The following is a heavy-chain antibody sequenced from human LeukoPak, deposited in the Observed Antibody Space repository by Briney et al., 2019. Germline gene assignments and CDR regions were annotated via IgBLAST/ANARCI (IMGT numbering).Heavy chain of an antibody. CDR2: IWYDGSYE. Sequence: GRSLRLSCAASGFTFSSYGMHWVRQAPGKGLEWVAVIWYDGSYEYYADSVKGRLAISRDNDKNTVNLQMNSLRVEDSAVYYCARDGSGLAVRGWFDFWGQGTLVTVSS. V-gene: IGHV3-33*08. CDR1: GFTFSSYG. CDR3: ARDGSGLAVRGWFDF. J-gene: IGHJ5*01. D-gene: IGHD3-10*01.